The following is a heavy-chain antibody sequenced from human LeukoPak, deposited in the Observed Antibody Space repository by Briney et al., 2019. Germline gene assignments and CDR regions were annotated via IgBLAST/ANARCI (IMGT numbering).Heavy chain of an antibody. D-gene: IGHD3-22*01. Sequence: ASVKVSCKASGYTFTGYYMHWVRQAPGQGLEWMGWINPNSGGTNYAQKFQGRVPMTRDTSISTAYMELSRLRSDAPAVYYCARGALFVVVITADLDYWGQGTLVTVSS. J-gene: IGHJ4*02. V-gene: IGHV1-2*02. CDR1: GYTFTGYY. CDR3: ARGALFVVVITADLDY. CDR2: INPNSGGT.